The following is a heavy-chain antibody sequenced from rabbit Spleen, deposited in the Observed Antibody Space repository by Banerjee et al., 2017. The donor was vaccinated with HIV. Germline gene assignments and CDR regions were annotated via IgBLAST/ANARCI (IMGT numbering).Heavy chain of an antibody. CDR3: ARDAGTSFSTYGMDL. CDR1: GFSFASGYD. D-gene: IGHD8-1*01. CDR2: AYAGSSGST. Sequence: QSLEESGGGLVKPGASLTLTCKASGFSFASGYDMCWARQAPGKGLEWVACAYAGSSGSTYSATWAKGRFTVSKTSSTTVTLQMTSLTAADTATYFCARDAGTSFSTYGMDLWGPGTLVTVS. V-gene: IGHV1S40*01. J-gene: IGHJ6*01.